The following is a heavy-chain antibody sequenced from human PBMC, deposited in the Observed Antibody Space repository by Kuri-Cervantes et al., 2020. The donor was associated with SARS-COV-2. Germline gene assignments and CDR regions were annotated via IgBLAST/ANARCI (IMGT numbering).Heavy chain of an antibody. Sequence: SVKVSCKPSRGTFSTHGVGWVRQAPGQGLEWLGGIVPMFGTLDYAQSFQVRVTITADRSTNTVYMELKSLTSQDTAVYFCARDYGNVHFDSWGQGTLVTVSS. J-gene: IGHJ4*02. CDR3: ARDYGNVHFDS. D-gene: IGHD4-17*01. V-gene: IGHV1-69*06. CDR1: RGTFSTHG. CDR2: IVPMFGTL.